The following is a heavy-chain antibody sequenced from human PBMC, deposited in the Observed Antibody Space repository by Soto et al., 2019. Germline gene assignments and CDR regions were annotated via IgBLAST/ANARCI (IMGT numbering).Heavy chain of an antibody. CDR3: ARVPGGHWAFDI. Sequence: AGGSLRLSCAASGFTFSSYEMNWVRQAPGKGLEWVSYISSSGSTIYYEDSVKGRFTISRDNAKNSLYLQMNSLRAEDTAVYYCARVPGGHWAFDIWGQGTMVTVS. CDR2: ISSSGSTI. CDR1: GFTFSSYE. V-gene: IGHV3-48*03. J-gene: IGHJ3*02. D-gene: IGHD2-21*01.